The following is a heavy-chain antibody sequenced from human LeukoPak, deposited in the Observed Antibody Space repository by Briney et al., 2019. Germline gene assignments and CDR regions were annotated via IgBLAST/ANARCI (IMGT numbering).Heavy chain of an antibody. D-gene: IGHD1-14*01. CDR2: ISSSSSYI. Sequence: PGGSLRLSCAASGFTFNSYTMNWVRQAPGKGLEWVSSISSSSSYIYYAGSVKGRFTISRDNAENSLYLQMNSLRVEDTAVYYCTRDPRNLDYWGQGTLVTVSS. V-gene: IGHV3-21*04. CDR1: GFTFNSYT. CDR3: TRDPRNLDY. J-gene: IGHJ4*02.